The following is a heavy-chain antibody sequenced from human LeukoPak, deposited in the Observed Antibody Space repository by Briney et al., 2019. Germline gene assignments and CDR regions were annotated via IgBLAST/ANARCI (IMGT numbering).Heavy chain of an antibody. CDR1: GASISSTYW. Sequence: SGTLSLTCAVSGASISSTYWSTWVRQPPGKGLEWIGEIHDSGSTNYNPSLKSRVTISVDKSKKQFSLNLTSVTAADTAVYYCATRATDGPLWGQGTLVTVSS. V-gene: IGHV4-4*02. CDR3: ATRATDGPL. CDR2: IHDSGST. D-gene: IGHD5-24*01. J-gene: IGHJ4*02.